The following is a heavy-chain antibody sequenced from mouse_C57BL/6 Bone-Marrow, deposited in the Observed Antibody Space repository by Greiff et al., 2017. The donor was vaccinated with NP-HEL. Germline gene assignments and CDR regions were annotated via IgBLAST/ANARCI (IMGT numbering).Heavy chain of an antibody. CDR2: IDPENGDT. CDR1: GFNIKDDY. V-gene: IGHV14-4*01. D-gene: IGHD1-1*01. J-gene: IGHJ2*01. CDR3: TTDYGSSYYFDY. Sequence: EVQLQQSGAELVRPGASVKLSCTASGFNIKDDYMHWVKQRPEQGLAWIGWIDPENGDTEYASKFQGKATITADTASNTAYLQLSSLTSEYTAVYYCTTDYGSSYYFDYWGQGTTLTVSS.